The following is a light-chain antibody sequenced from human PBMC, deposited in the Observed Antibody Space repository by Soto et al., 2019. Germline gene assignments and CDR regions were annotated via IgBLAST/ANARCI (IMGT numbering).Light chain of an antibody. V-gene: IGLV2-14*03. CDR1: SSDVGNYNY. J-gene: IGLJ1*01. CDR2: DVS. Sequence: QSVLTQPASVSRPPGQSISITCTRTSSDVGNYNYVSWYQQHPGKAPKLMIYDVSNRPSGVSNRFSGSKSGNTASLTISGLQTEDEAEYYCNSYTSSSTLVFGTGTEVTVL. CDR3: NSYTSSSTLV.